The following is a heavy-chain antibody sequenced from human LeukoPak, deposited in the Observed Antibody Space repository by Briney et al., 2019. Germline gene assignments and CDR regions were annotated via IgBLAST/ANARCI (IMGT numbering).Heavy chain of an antibody. CDR2: NYPGDSDT. V-gene: IGHV5-51*01. D-gene: IGHD6-19*01. J-gene: IGHJ6*02. Sequence: GASLQISGKGSGSIFTSYWIGWVRPLPGKGLGGMGINYPGDSDTRYSPSFQGQATISADKSTSTAYLQWSSLKASDTAMYYCARLPVAGYYYYGMDVWGQGTTVTVSS. CDR1: GSIFTSYW. CDR3: ARLPVAGYYYYGMDV.